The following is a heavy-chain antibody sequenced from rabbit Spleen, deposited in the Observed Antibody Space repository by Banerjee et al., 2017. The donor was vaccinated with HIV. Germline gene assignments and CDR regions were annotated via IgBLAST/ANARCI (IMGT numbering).Heavy chain of an antibody. D-gene: IGHD6-1*01. CDR1: GFSFSSSDY. CDR2: IAGSSSGFT. J-gene: IGHJ3*01. Sequence: QSLEESGGGLVQPEGSLALTCKASGFSFSSSDYICWVRQAPGKGLEWISCIAGSSSGFTYSATWAKGRFTCSKTSSTSVTLQMTTLTAADTATYFCARSGSDASTAYAFPTLFWGQGTLVTV. V-gene: IGHV1S40*01. CDR3: ARSGSDASTAYAFPTLF.